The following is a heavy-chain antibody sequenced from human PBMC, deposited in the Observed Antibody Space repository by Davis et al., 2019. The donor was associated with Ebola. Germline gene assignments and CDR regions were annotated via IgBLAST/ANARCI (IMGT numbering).Heavy chain of an antibody. CDR3: ARVEDIVVVPAGGAFDI. CDR1: GYTFTSYG. V-gene: IGHV1-18*04. CDR2: ISAYNGNT. Sequence: ASVKVSCKASGYTFTSYGISWVRQAPGQGLEWMRWISAYNGNTNYAQKLQGRVTMTTDTSTSTAYMELRSLRSDDTAVYYCARVEDIVVVPAGGAFDIWGQGTMVTVSS. D-gene: IGHD2-2*01. J-gene: IGHJ3*02.